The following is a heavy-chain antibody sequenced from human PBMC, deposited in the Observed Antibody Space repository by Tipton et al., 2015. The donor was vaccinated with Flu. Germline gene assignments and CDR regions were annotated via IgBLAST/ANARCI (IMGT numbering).Heavy chain of an antibody. CDR2: IYTSGST. CDR3: ARDTVGANYFDY. Sequence: TLSLTCTVSGGSISGGSYYWSWIRQPAGKGLEWIGRIYTSGSTNYNPSLKSRVTISVDTSKNQFSLKLSSVTAADTAVYYCARDTVGANYFDYWGQGTLVTVSS. CDR1: GGSISGGSYY. D-gene: IGHD1-26*01. J-gene: IGHJ4*02. V-gene: IGHV4-61*02.